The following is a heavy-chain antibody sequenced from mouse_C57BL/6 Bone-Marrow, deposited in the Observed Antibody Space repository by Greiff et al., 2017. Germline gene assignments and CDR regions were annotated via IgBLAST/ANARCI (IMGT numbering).Heavy chain of an antibody. CDR2: IHPSDSDT. D-gene: IGHD2-4*01. J-gene: IGHJ2*01. V-gene: IGHV1-74*01. Sequence: QVQLQQPGAELVKPGASVKVSCKASGYTFTSYWMHWVKQRPGQGLEWIGRIHPSDSDTNYNQKFKGKATLTVDKSSSTADMQLSSLTSADSAVYYCALYDYDGGYFDYWGQGTTLTVSS. CDR3: ALYDYDGGYFDY. CDR1: GYTFTSYW.